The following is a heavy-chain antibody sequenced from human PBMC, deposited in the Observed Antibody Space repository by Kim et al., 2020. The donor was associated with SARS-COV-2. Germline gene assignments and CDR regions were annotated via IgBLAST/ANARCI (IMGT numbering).Heavy chain of an antibody. J-gene: IGHJ5*02. CDR2: GTT. V-gene: IGHV3-15*01. CDR3: TTEKVSWFDP. Sequence: GTTDHTAPVKGRFTISRDDSKNTLSLQMNSLKTEDTAVYYCTTEKVSWFDPWGQGTLVTVSS.